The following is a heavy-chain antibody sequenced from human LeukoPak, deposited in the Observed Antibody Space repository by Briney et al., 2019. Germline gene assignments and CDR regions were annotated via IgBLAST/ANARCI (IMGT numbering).Heavy chain of an antibody. CDR2: IISGGSSI. V-gene: IGHV3-74*01. CDR3: ARGHVAGTDRHWDY. Sequence: GGSLRLSCATSDFTFSSHWMHWVRQAPGKGLVWVSRIISGGSSISYADSVKGRFTISRDNAKNTLYLQMNSLRAEDTAVYYCARGHVAGTDRHWDYWGQGALVTVSS. D-gene: IGHD6-19*01. J-gene: IGHJ4*02. CDR1: DFTFSSHW.